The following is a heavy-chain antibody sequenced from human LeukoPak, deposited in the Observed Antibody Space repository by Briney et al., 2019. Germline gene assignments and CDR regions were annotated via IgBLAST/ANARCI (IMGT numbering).Heavy chain of an antibody. J-gene: IGHJ6*02. CDR3: ARDAGYGSGSPYYYGMDV. CDR2: IWYDGSNK. D-gene: IGHD3-10*01. Sequence: GRSLRLSCAASGFTFSSYGMHWVRQAPGKGLEWVAVIWYDGSNKYYADSVKGRFTISRDNSKNTLYLQMNSLRAEDTAVYYCARDAGYGSGSPYYYGMDVWGQGTTVTVSS. CDR1: GFTFSSYG. V-gene: IGHV3-33*08.